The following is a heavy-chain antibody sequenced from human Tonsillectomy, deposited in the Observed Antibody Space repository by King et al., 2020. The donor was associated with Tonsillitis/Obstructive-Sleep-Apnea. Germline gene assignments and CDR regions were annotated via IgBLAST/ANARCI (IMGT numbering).Heavy chain of an antibody. CDR1: GGSISSYY. CDR3: AGGSASPRYGMDV. V-gene: IGHV4-4*07. J-gene: IGHJ6*02. CDR2: IYSSGST. Sequence: VQLQESGPGLVKPSETLSLTCTVSGGSISSYYWSWIRQPAGKGLEWIGRIYSSGSTNDNPSLTSRLTMSVDTSKNQFSLKLSSVTAADTAVYYCAGGSASPRYGMDVWGQGTTVTVSS.